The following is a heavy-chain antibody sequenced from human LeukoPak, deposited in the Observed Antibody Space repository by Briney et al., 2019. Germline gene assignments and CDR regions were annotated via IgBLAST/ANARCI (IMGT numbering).Heavy chain of an antibody. Sequence: ASVKVSCKASGYTFTGYYIHWVRQAPGQGLEWMGIINPSGGSTSYAQKFQGRVTMTRDTSTSTVYMELSSLRSEDTAAYYCARGDFWSAPFIHWGQGTLVTVSS. V-gene: IGHV1-46*01. CDR1: GYTFTGYY. CDR2: INPSGGST. CDR3: ARGDFWSAPFIH. D-gene: IGHD3-3*01. J-gene: IGHJ1*01.